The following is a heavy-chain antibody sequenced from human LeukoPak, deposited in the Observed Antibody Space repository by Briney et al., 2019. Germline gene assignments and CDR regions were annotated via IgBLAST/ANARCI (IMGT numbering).Heavy chain of an antibody. CDR1: GFTFSNYA. CDR3: ASMVQNAFDI. Sequence: PGGSLRLSCAASGFTFSNYAMHWVRQAPGKGLEWVAVISYDGRNQYYADSVKGRFTVSRDNSKNTLYLQMNSLRAEDTAVYYCASMVQNAFDIWGQGTMVTVSS. D-gene: IGHD3-10*01. V-gene: IGHV3-30*14. J-gene: IGHJ3*02. CDR2: ISYDGRNQ.